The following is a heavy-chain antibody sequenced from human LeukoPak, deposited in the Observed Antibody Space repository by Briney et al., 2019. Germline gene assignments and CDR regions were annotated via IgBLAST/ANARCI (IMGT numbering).Heavy chain of an antibody. J-gene: IGHJ4*02. CDR2: IYDRGPA. D-gene: IGHD6-13*01. V-gene: IGHV4-30-2*01. CDR1: GYAIISGGFS. CDR3: AGSIAAALFDY. Sequence: SETLSLTCTVSGYAIISGGFSWNWIRQPPGKGLEWIGCIYDRGPAHYNPSLKSRVTISVDTSKNQFSLKLSSVTAADTAVYYCAGSIAAALFDYWGQGTLVTVSS.